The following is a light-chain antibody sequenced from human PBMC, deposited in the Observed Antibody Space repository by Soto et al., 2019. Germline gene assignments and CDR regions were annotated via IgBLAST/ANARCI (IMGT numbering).Light chain of an antibody. CDR3: QQYEILPIT. Sequence: DIQMTQSPSSLSASVGDRVTITCQASQHITRYLNWYQQIPGKAPKLLIYDASNLQTGVPSRFSGSGSGTDFTFTISSLQPEDIATSYCQQYEILPITFGGGTKVEIK. V-gene: IGKV1-33*01. J-gene: IGKJ4*01. CDR1: QHITRY. CDR2: DAS.